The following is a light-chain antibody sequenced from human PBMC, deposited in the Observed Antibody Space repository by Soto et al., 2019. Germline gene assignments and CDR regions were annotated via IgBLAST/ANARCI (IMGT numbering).Light chain of an antibody. CDR1: QSVRSN. CDR3: QQYNNWPPSIS. CDR2: GAS. V-gene: IGKV3-15*01. Sequence: EAVMTPSPATLSVSPGERATLSCRASQSVRSNLAWYQQKPGQAPRLHIYGASTRATGIPARFTGSGSGTEFTLTISSLQSEDFAVYYCQQYNNWPPSISFGQGTRLEIK. J-gene: IGKJ5*01.